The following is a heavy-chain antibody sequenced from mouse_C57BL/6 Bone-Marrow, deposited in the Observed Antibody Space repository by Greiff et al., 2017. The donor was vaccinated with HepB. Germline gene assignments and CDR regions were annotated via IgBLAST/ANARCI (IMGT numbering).Heavy chain of an antibody. V-gene: IGHV5-17*01. CDR2: ISSGSSTI. Sequence: EVKLVESGGGLVKPGGSLKLSCAASGFTFSDYGMHWVRQAPEKGLEWVAYISSGSSTIYYADTVKGRFTFSRDNAKNTLFLQMTSLRSEDAAMCYCARLRRAWFAYWGQGTLVTVSA. D-gene: IGHD2-4*01. CDR3: ARLRRAWFAY. J-gene: IGHJ3*01. CDR1: GFTFSDYG.